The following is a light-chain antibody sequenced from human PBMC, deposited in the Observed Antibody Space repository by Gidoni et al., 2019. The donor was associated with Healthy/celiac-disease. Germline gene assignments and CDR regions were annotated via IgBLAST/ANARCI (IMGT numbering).Light chain of an antibody. CDR3: QQYNNWPPWT. CDR2: GAS. Sequence: EIVMTQSPATRSVSPGERATLSCRASPSVSSNLARYQQKPGQAPRLLIDGASTRATGIPARFSGSGSGTEFTLTISSLQSEDVAVYYCQQYNNWPPWTFGQGTKVEIK. J-gene: IGKJ1*01. V-gene: IGKV3-15*01. CDR1: PSVSSN.